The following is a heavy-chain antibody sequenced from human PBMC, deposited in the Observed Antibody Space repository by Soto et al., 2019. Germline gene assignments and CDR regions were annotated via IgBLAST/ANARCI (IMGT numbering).Heavy chain of an antibody. Sequence: SETLSLTCAVSGGSISSGGYSWSWIRQPPGKGLEWIGYIYHSGSTYYNPSLKSRVTISVDTSKNQFSLKLSSVTAADTAVYYCARAPKALGYCSGGSCYAKFDYWGQGTLVTVSS. CDR2: IYHSGST. V-gene: IGHV4-30-2*01. CDR3: ARAPKALGYCSGGSCYAKFDY. CDR1: GGSISSGGYS. J-gene: IGHJ4*02. D-gene: IGHD2-15*01.